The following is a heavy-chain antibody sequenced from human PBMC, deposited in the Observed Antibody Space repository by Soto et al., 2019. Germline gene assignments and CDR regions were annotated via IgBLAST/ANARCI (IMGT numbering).Heavy chain of an antibody. CDR3: ARGVGLYSNYDY. CDR1: GYTFTSYA. J-gene: IGHJ4*02. V-gene: IGHV1-3*01. CDR2: INAGNGNT. Sequence: QVQLVQSGAEVKKPGASVKVSCKASGYTFTSYAMHWVRQAPGQRLEWMGWINAGNGNTKYSQMFQGRVTITRDTSASTAYMELSSLRSEDTAVYYCARGVGLYSNYDYWGQGTLVTVSS. D-gene: IGHD2-2*02.